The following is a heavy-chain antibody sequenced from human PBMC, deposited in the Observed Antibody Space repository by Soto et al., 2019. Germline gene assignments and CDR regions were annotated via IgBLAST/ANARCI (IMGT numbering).Heavy chain of an antibody. V-gene: IGHV3-23*01. CDR3: AKALRFTLTTGYYMDV. CDR1: GFTVSSYA. D-gene: IGHD3-16*01. Sequence: EVQLLESGGGLVQPGGSLRLSCATSGFTVSSYAMSWVRQAPGKGLEWVSAISGSGSTYSADSVKGRFTISRDSSKNTVYLEMNSLRAEDTAVYYCAKALRFTLTTGYYMDVWGRGTTVTVSS. J-gene: IGHJ6*03. CDR2: ISGSGST.